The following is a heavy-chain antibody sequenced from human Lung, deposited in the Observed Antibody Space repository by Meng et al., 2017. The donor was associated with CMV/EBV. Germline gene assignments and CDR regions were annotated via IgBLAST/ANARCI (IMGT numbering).Heavy chain of an antibody. D-gene: IGHD3-22*01. CDR3: ARDFRGGSGYYPPFDY. V-gene: IGHV3-21*01. CDR1: FTFSSYS. J-gene: IGHJ4*02. CDR2: ISSSSSYI. Sequence: FTFSSYSMNWVRQAPGKGLEWVSSISSSSSYIYYADSVKSRFTISRDNAKNSLYLQMNSLRAEDTAVYYCARDFRGGSGYYPPFDYWGQGTLVTVSS.